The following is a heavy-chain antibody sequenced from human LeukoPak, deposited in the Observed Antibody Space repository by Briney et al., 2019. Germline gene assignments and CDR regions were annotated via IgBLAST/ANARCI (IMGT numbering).Heavy chain of an antibody. CDR1: GFTFSSYS. D-gene: IGHD2-21*02. CDR2: ISSSSSYI. J-gene: IGHJ4*02. CDR3: ARLAYCGGDCYSVQGYFDY. V-gene: IGHV3-21*01. Sequence: GGSLRLSCAAAGFTFSSYSMNWVRQAPGKGLERVSSISSSSSYIYYADSVKGRFTISRDNAKNSLYLQMNSLRAEDTAVYYCARLAYCGGDCYSVQGYFDYWGQGTLVTVSS.